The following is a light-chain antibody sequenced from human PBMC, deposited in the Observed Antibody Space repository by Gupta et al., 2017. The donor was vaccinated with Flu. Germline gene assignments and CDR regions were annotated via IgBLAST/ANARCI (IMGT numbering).Light chain of an antibody. CDR1: QSVSSSY. J-gene: IGKJ3*01. CDR2: GAS. V-gene: IGKV3-20*01. Sequence: EMVLPQSPGTLSLSPGERATLSCRASQSVSSSYLAWYQQKPGQAPRLLIYGASSRVTGIPDRFSGSGYGTDFTLTISRREPEDFAVYYCQQYGSLPPDTFGHGTKVDIK. CDR3: QQYGSLPPDT.